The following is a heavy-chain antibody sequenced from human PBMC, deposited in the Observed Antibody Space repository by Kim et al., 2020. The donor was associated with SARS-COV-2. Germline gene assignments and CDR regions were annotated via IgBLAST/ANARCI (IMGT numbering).Heavy chain of an antibody. V-gene: IGHV3-43*02. J-gene: IGHJ5*02. CDR3: AKDFLNSRGTGWFDP. CDR1: GFTFDDYA. Sequence: GGSLRLSCAASGFTFDDYAMHWVRQAPGKGLEWVSLISGDGGSTYYADSVKGRFTISRDNSKNSLYLQMNSLRTEDTALYYCAKDFLNSRGTGWFDPWGQGTLVTVSS. CDR2: ISGDGGST. D-gene: IGHD3-22*01.